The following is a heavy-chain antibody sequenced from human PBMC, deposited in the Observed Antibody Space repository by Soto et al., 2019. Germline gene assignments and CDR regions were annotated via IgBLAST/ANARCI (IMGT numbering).Heavy chain of an antibody. CDR3: AHRGLLWFGAPLGPDWFDP. CDR1: GFSLSTSGVG. V-gene: IGHV2-5*02. Sequence: QITLKESGPTLVKPTQTLTLTCTFSGFSLSTSGVGVGWIRQPPGKALEWLALIYWDDDKRYSPSLKSRLTITKDTSKNQLVLTMTNMDPVDTATYYCAHRGLLWFGAPLGPDWFDPWGQGTLVTVSS. CDR2: IYWDDDK. D-gene: IGHD3-10*01. J-gene: IGHJ5*02.